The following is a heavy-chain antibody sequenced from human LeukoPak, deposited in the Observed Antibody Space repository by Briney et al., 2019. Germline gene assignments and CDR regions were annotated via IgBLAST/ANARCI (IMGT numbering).Heavy chain of an antibody. CDR2: IKQDGSEK. V-gene: IGHV3-7*01. CDR3: AKDQSSSWYGVDY. CDR1: GFTFSSYW. Sequence: GGSLRLSCAASGFTFSSYWMSWVRQAPGKGLEWVANIKQDGSEKYYVDSVKGRFTISRDNSKNTLYLQMNSLRAEDTAVYYCAKDQSSSWYGVDYWGQGTLVTVSS. D-gene: IGHD6-13*01. J-gene: IGHJ4*02.